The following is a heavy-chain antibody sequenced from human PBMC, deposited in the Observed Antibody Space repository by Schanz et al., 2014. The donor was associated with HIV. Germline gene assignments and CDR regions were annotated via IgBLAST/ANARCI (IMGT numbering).Heavy chain of an antibody. CDR2: ISGSGGHT. CDR1: GFTFRSYG. D-gene: IGHD2-8*01. J-gene: IGHJ6*02. Sequence: EVQLLESGGGVVQPGRSLRLSCAASGFTFRSYGMHWVRQVPGKGLEWVSTISGSGGHTYYADSVKGRFTISRDNSKKTLFLQMNSLRAEDTAVYYCANSGYCISGICYTRGDGMDVWGQGTTVTVSS. CDR3: ANSGYCISGICYTRGDGMDV. V-gene: IGHV3-23*01.